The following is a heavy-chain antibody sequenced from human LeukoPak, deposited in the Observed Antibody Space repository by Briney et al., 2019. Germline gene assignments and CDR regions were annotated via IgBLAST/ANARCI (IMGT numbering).Heavy chain of an antibody. CDR3: ARDRDCSGGSCYYYYYGMDV. CDR2: IWYDGSNK. J-gene: IGHJ6*02. Sequence: GGSLRLSCAASGFTFNTYGMHWVRRAPGKGLEWVAVIWYDGSNKYYADSVKGRFTISRDNSKNTLYLQMNRLRAEDTAVYYCARDRDCSGGSCYYYYYGMDVWGQGPTVTVSS. CDR1: GFTFNTYG. D-gene: IGHD2-15*01. V-gene: IGHV3-33*01.